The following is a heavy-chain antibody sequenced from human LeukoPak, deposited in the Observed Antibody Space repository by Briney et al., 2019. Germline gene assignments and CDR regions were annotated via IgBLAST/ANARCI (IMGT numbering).Heavy chain of an antibody. D-gene: IGHD1-1*01. V-gene: IGHV3-23*01. CDR2: ISGSGGST. Sequence: GGSLRLSCAASGSTFSSFAMSWVRQAPGKGLEWVSAISGSGGSTYYADSVKGRFTISRDNSKNTLSLQMNSLRAEDTAIYYCAKASNTWNYFDYWGQGTLVTVSS. CDR1: GSTFSSFA. J-gene: IGHJ4*02. CDR3: AKASNTWNYFDY.